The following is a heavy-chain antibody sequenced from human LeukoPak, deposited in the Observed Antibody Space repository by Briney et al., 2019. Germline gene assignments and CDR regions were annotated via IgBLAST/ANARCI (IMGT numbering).Heavy chain of an antibody. V-gene: IGHV4-30-4*08. CDR2: IYYSGST. D-gene: IGHD2-2*01. CDR1: GGSISSGDYY. J-gene: IGHJ4*02. CDR3: ARSNGKYQLPINY. Sequence: SQTLSLTCTVSGGSISSGDYYWSWIRQPPGKGLGWIGYIYYSGSTYYNPSLKSRVTISVDTSKNQFSLKLSSVTAADTAVYYCARSNGKYQLPINYWGQGTLVTVSS.